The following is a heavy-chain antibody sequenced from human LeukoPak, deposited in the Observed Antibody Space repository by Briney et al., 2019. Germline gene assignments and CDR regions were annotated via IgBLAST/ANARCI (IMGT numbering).Heavy chain of an antibody. V-gene: IGHV1-18*01. CDR2: ISAYNGNT. J-gene: IGHJ5*02. CDR1: GYTFTGYG. CDR3: ARDLYTAAAGRFDP. D-gene: IGHD6-13*01. Sequence: ASVKVSCKASGYTFTGYGISWVRQAPGQGLEWMGWISAYNGNTNYAQKLQGRVTMTTDTSTSTAYMELRSLRSDDTAVYYCARDLYTAAAGRFDPWGQGTLVTVSS.